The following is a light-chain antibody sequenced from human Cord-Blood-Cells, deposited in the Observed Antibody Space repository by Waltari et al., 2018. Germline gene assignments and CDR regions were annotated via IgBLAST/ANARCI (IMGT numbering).Light chain of an antibody. V-gene: IGLV2-14*01. J-gene: IGLJ1*01. CDR3: SSYTSSSTPYV. Sequence: QSALTQPASVSGSPGQSITISCTGTSSDVGGYNYVSWYQQHPGKAPKLMIYEVSNRPSGVSNRFSGSQSGNTASLTISGLQAEDEAEYYCSSYTSSSTPYVFGTGTKVTVL. CDR2: EVS. CDR1: SSDVGGYNY.